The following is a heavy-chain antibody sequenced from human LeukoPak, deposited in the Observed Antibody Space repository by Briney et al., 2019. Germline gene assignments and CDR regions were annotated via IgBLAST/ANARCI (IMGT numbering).Heavy chain of an antibody. CDR3: ARDWGYASGSPTFDY. J-gene: IGHJ4*02. CDR1: GYTFTSYY. V-gene: IGHV1-46*01. CDR2: INPSDIST. D-gene: IGHD3-10*01. Sequence: ASVKVSCKASGYTFTSYYMYWVRQAPGQGLEWMGIINPSDISTRYAQKFQGRVTMTRDTSTSTVYMELSSLRSEDTAVYYCARDWGYASGSPTFDYWGQGTLVTVSS.